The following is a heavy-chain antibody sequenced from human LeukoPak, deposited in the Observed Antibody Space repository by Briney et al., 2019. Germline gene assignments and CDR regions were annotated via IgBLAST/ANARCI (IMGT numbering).Heavy chain of an antibody. V-gene: IGHV1-2*02. CDR1: GYTFTGYY. Sequence: ASVKVSCKASGYTFTGYYMHWVRQAPGQGLEWMGWINPNSGGTNYAQKFQGRVTMTRDTSISTAYMELSRLRSDDTAVYYCARETYYYYYYMDVWGKGTTVTISS. CDR3: ARETYYYYYYMDV. CDR2: INPNSGGT. J-gene: IGHJ6*03.